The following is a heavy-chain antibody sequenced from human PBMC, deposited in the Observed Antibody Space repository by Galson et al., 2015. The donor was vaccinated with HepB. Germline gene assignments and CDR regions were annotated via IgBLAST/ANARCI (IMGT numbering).Heavy chain of an antibody. CDR2: ITWNSGRM. J-gene: IGHJ5*02. D-gene: IGHD1-7*01. Sequence: SLRLSCAASGFAFDDYAMRWVRQAPGKGLEWVSGITWNSGRMGYADSVKGRFTISRDNAKNSLYLQMNSLRPEDTALYYCAKAPNSGNYLNDWFDPWGQGTLVTVSS. CDR1: GFAFDDYA. CDR3: AKAPNSGNYLNDWFDP. V-gene: IGHV3-9*01.